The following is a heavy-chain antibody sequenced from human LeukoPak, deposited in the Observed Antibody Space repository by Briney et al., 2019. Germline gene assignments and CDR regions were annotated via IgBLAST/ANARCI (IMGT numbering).Heavy chain of an antibody. CDR1: GGSISSGGYY. V-gene: IGHV4-31*03. CDR3: ARRIAAAGTRWFDP. CDR2: MYYSGST. J-gene: IGHJ5*02. Sequence: PSETLSLTCTVSGGSISSGGYYWSWIRQHPGGGLQWIGYMYYSGSTYYNPSLKSRVTISVDTSKNQFSLKLSSVTAADTAVYYCARRIAAAGTRWFDPWGLGTLVTVSS. D-gene: IGHD6-13*01.